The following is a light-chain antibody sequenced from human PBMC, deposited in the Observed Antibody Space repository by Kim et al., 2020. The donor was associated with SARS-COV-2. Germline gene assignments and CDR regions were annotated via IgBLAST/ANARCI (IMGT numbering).Light chain of an antibody. V-gene: IGKV3-15*01. J-gene: IGKJ4*01. CDR1: QNIGYN. CDR2: GAS. Sequence: SPAVVSASAGERITLSCGASQNIGYNLAWYHVRSGQAPRLLIYGASTRATGIPARFSGSGSGTDFTLTISNLQSEDFEVYYCQHDAFGGGTKLEI. CDR3: QHDA.